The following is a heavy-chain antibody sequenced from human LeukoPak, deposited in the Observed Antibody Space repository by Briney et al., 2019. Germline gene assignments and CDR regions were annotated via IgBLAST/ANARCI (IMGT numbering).Heavy chain of an antibody. CDR2: IFYNGNT. Sequence: SQTLSLTCTVSGGSISIGGYYWSWIRQQPGKGLEWIGYIFYNGNTYYNPSLKSRLTISGDTSENQFSLKLSSVTAADTAVYYCVRNFDSYNAFDIWGQGTMVTVSS. V-gene: IGHV4-31*03. J-gene: IGHJ3*02. CDR1: GGSISIGGYY. D-gene: IGHD3-22*01. CDR3: VRNFDSYNAFDI.